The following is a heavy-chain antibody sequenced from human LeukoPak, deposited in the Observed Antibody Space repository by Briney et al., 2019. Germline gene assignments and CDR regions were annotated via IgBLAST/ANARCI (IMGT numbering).Heavy chain of an antibody. CDR2: ISYDGSNK. D-gene: IGHD3-3*01. J-gene: IGHJ4*02. CDR1: GFTFSSYA. CDR3: ARDPQPEYYDFWSGYYPHY. Sequence: GGSLRLSCAASGFTFSSYAMHWVRQAPGKGPEWVAVISYDGSNKYYADSVKGRFTISRDNSKNTLYLQMNSLRAEDTAVYYCARDPQPEYYDFWSGYYPHYWGQGTLVTVSS. V-gene: IGHV3-30-3*01.